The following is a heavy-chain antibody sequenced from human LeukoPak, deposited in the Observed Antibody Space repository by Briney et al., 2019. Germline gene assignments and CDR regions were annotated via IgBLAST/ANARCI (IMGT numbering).Heavy chain of an antibody. V-gene: IGHV1-8*03. J-gene: IGHJ3*02. CDR3: ASSEVISGASGAFDI. Sequence: ASVKVSCKTSGYTFNKYDINWVRQATGQGLEWMAWMNPSSGNTGYAQKFQGRVTITRNTSISTAYMELSSLRSEDTAVYYCASSEVISGASGAFDIWGQGTMVTVSS. CDR2: MNPSSGNT. CDR1: GYTFNKYD. D-gene: IGHD2-21*01.